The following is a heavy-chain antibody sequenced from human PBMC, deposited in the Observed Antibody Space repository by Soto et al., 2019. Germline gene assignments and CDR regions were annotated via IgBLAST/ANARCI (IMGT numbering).Heavy chain of an antibody. D-gene: IGHD2-8*02. CDR2: INPSDHTT. CDR3: ARDYSGTDNVYSWWWFDP. Sequence: ASVKVSCKASGYTFTRHWMHWVRQAPGQGLEWMGIINPSDHTTSYAPKFQGRVTMTRDTSTSTVYTELSSLRSEDTAIYYCARDYSGTDNVYSWWWFDPWGQGTVVTVSS. V-gene: IGHV1-46*01. CDR1: GYTFTRHW. J-gene: IGHJ5*02.